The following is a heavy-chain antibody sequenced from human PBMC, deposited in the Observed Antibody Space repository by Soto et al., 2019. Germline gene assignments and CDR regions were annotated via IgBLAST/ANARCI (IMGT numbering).Heavy chain of an antibody. V-gene: IGHV6-1*01. CDR2: TYYRSKWYY. Sequence: SHTLSLTCVITGDSVSSNSAGWSWVRQSPSRGLEWLGRTYYRSKWYYEYAVSVRGRITINPDTSKDQYSLQLNSVTPEDTAVYFCARGEQYSGRIFDYWCKGTLVT. J-gene: IGHJ4*01. D-gene: IGHD1-26*01. CDR1: GDSVSSNSAG. CDR3: ARGEQYSGRIFDY.